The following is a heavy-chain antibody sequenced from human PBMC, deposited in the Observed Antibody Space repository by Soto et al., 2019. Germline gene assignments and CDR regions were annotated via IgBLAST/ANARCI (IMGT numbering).Heavy chain of an antibody. J-gene: IGHJ4*02. V-gene: IGHV4-4*02. Sequence: QMQLQESGPGLVKPSETLSLTCAVSSASIISEQRWSWVRQPPGKGLEWIGEIHHSGSTNNNPSPRGRVPMSGDKSQNQCSLNLDAVTAADTAVYYCARSFGWYAIDQWGQGTLVSVSS. CDR3: ARSFGWYAIDQ. D-gene: IGHD6-19*01. CDR2: IHHSGST. CDR1: SASIISEQR.